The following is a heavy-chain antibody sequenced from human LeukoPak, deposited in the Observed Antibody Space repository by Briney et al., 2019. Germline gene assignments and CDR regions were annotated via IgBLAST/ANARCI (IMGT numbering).Heavy chain of an antibody. CDR1: GFTFSTYT. CDR3: AKDEKPDGRWNIDH. Sequence: GGSLRFSCAGSGFTFSTYTMNWVRQAPGKGLEWVSGISGDGSTTAYADSVKGRFTLSRDNSRNTVWLQMDSLRVDDMGVYFCAKDEKPDGRWNIDHWGQGTLVTVSS. CDR2: ISGDGSTT. D-gene: IGHD1/OR15-1a*01. V-gene: IGHV3-23*01. J-gene: IGHJ4*02.